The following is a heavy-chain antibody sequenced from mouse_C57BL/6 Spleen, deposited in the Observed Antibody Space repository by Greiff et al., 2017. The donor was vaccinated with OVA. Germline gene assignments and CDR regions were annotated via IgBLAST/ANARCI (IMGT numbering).Heavy chain of an antibody. CDR2: FHPYNDDT. Sequence: VQLQQSGAELVKPGASVKLSCTASGYTFNTYPIEWMKQNHGKSLEWIGNFHPYNDDTKYNEKFKGKATLTVEKSSSTVYLELSRLTSDDSAVYYCVITTVGGYAMDYWGQGTSVTVSS. D-gene: IGHD1-1*01. CDR1: GYTFNTYP. J-gene: IGHJ4*01. CDR3: VITTVGGYAMDY. V-gene: IGHV1-47*01.